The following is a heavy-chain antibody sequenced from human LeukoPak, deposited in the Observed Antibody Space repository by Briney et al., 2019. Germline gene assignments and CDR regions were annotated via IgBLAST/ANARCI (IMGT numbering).Heavy chain of an antibody. D-gene: IGHD3-3*01. Sequence: PSETLSPTSTVSGGSICSYYWSWIRQPPGKGLEWIGYIYYSGSTNYNPSLKSRVTISVDTSKNQFSLKLSSVTAADTAVYYCARGWESGSSYNWFDPWGQGTMVTVSS. V-gene: IGHV4-59*01. CDR3: ARGWESGSSYNWFDP. CDR1: GGSICSYY. CDR2: IYYSGST. J-gene: IGHJ5*02.